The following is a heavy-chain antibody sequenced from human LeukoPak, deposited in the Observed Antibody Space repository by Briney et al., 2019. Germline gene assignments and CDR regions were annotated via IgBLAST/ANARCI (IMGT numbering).Heavy chain of an antibody. CDR1: GFTFTNAW. D-gene: IGHD2-21*02. CDR3: TTGGDHEGEAFDF. J-gene: IGHJ4*02. Sequence: GGSLRLSCAASGFTFTNAWMSWVRQSPGKGLEWLVRIKHRGFGGTTDYPPPVKGRFTISRDDSKRTLYLQMNSLKAEDSAVYYCTTGGDHEGEAFDFWGQGTLVSVSS. V-gene: IGHV3-15*01. CDR2: IKHRGFGGTT.